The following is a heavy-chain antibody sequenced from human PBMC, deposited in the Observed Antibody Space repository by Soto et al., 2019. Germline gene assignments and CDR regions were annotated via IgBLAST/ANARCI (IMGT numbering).Heavy chain of an antibody. J-gene: IGHJ4*02. CDR3: ARGRDSSSSGPLHF. CDR2: IYYDGNT. D-gene: IGHD6-6*01. V-gene: IGHV4-39*01. CDR1: GGSITSSSHY. Sequence: SETLSLTCTVSGGSITSSSHYWGWIRQPPGKGLECIGNIYYDGNTYYNPSLKSRVTISLDTSKSQFSLRLNSVTAADTAVYYCARGRDSSSSGPLHFWGPGPLVTVSS.